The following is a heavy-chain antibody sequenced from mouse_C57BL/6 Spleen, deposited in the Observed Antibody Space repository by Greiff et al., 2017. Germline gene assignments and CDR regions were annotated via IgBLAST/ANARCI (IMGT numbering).Heavy chain of an antibody. D-gene: IGHD3-3*01. V-gene: IGHV1-80*01. J-gene: IGHJ4*01. CDR3: ARGDALYAMDY. CDR1: GYAFSSYW. Sequence: QVQLKESGAELVKPGASVKISCKASGYAFSSYWMNWVKQRPGKGLEWIGQIYPGDGDNNYTGKFKGKATLTADKSSSTAYMQLSSLTSEDSAVYCCARGDALYAMDYWGQGTSVTVSA. CDR2: IYPGDGDN.